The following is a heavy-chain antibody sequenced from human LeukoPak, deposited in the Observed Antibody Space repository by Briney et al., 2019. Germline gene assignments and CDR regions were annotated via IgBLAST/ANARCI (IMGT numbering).Heavy chain of an antibody. CDR2: INPNSGGT. Sequence: ASVKVSCKASGYTFTGYYMHWVRQAPGQGLEWMGWINPNSGGTNYAQKFQGRVTMTRDTSISTAYMELSRLGSDDTAVYYCARSASTARLVLFDYWGQGTLVTVSS. J-gene: IGHJ4*02. CDR1: GYTFTGYY. CDR3: ARSASTARLVLFDY. D-gene: IGHD6-6*01. V-gene: IGHV1-2*02.